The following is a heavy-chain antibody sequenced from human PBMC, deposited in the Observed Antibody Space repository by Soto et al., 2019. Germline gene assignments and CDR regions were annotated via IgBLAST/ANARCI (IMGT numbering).Heavy chain of an antibody. V-gene: IGHV4-39*01. CDR2: IYYSGST. CDR1: GGSISSSSYY. J-gene: IGHJ5*02. D-gene: IGHD3-3*01. CDR3: ARSGGQITIFGVVIGWFDP. Sequence: SETLSLTCTVSGGSISSSSYYWGWIRQPPGKGLEWIGSIYYSGSTYYNPSLKSRVTISVDTSKNQFSLKLSSVTAADTAVYYCARSGGQITIFGVVIGWFDPWGQGTLVTVSS.